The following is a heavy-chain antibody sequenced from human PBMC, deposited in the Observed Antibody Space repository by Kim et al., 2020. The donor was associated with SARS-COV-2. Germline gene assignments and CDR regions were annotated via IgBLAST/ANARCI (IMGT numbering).Heavy chain of an antibody. CDR3: ARNPLDYGGNPRWLVFDP. CDR1: GYTFTSYY. Sequence: ASVKVSCKASGYTFTSYYMHWVRQAPGQGLEWMGIINPSGGSTSYAQKFQGRVTMTRDTSTSTVYMELSSLRSEDTAVYYCARNPLDYGGNPRWLVFDPWGQGTLVTVSS. V-gene: IGHV1-46*01. D-gene: IGHD4-17*01. CDR2: INPSGGST. J-gene: IGHJ5*02.